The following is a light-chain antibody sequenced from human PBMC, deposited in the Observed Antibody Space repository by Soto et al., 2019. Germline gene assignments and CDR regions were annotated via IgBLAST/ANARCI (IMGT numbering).Light chain of an antibody. V-gene: IGKV1-39*01. Sequence: DIQMTQSPSSLSASVGDRVTIPCRASQTISTYLNWYQQRPGKAPKLLIYGASSLQSGVPSRFSGSGSETDFTLTISSLQPEDFATYYCQQSYSIPLTFGRGTKVDVK. CDR1: QTISTY. CDR2: GAS. CDR3: QQSYSIPLT. J-gene: IGKJ4*01.